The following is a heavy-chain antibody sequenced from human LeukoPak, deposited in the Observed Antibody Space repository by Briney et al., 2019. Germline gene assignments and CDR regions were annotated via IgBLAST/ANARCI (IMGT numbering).Heavy chain of an antibody. D-gene: IGHD3-16*02. CDR2: INPNSGGT. Sequence: ASVKVSCKASGYTFTGYYMHWVRQAPGQGLEWMGWINPNSGGTNYAQKFQGRVTMTRDTSTSTAYMELSRLRSDDTAVYYCARAPLSLEITFGGVIVDFDYWGQGTLVTVSS. V-gene: IGHV1-2*02. CDR1: GYTFTGYY. J-gene: IGHJ4*02. CDR3: ARAPLSLEITFGGVIVDFDY.